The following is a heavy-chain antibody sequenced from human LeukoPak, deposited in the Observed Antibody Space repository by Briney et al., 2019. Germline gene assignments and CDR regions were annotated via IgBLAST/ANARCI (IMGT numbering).Heavy chain of an antibody. Sequence: PGRSLRLSCAASGFTFSSYSMNWVRQAPGKGLEWVSSISSSSSYIYYADSVKGRFTISRDNAKNSLYLQMNSLRAEDTAVYYCARDESFRSGSYNYYYYGMDVWGKGTTVTVSS. CDR1: GFTFSSYS. CDR2: ISSSSSYI. V-gene: IGHV3-21*01. J-gene: IGHJ6*04. CDR3: ARDESFRSGSYNYYYYGMDV. D-gene: IGHD3-10*01.